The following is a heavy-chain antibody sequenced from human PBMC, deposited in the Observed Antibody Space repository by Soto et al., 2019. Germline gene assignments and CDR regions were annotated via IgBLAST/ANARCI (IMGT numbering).Heavy chain of an antibody. CDR1: GDSINSDNYY. CDR2: IYYRGNT. Sequence: QLQLQESGPGLVKPSETLSLTCSVSGDSINSDNYYWGWIRQPPGKGLEWIGSIYYRGNTYYNPSIKTRVTLSLYKSKSQFSLKLNSVTAAASAVYFCARLEGLATISYYFDYWGQGTLVTVSS. CDR3: ARLEGLATISYYFDY. V-gene: IGHV4-39*01. D-gene: IGHD3-9*01. J-gene: IGHJ4*02.